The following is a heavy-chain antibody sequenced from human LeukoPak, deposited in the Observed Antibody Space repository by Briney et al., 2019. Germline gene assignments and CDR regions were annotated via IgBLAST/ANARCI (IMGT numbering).Heavy chain of an antibody. CDR2: TSYNGST. Sequence: ASVTVSCKASGYTFSNYGISWVRQAPGLGLEWMGWTSYNGSTNYSQKFQDRVTMTTDTSTTTAHMELRSLESDDTAVYYCARHSGSGWQALGYWGQGTLVTVSS. CDR1: GYTFSNYG. V-gene: IGHV1-18*04. J-gene: IGHJ4*02. D-gene: IGHD6-19*01. CDR3: ARHSGSGWQALGY.